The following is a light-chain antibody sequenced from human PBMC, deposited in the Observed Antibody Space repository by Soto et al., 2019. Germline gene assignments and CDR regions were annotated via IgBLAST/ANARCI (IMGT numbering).Light chain of an antibody. J-gene: IGKJ1*01. CDR1: QSVSSSY. CDR2: GAS. Sequence: EIVLTQSPGTLSLSPGERATLPCRASQSVSSSYLAWYQQKPGQAPRLLIYGASSRATGILDRFSGSGSGTDFTLTISRLEPEDFAVYYCQQYGSSPRGTFGQGTKVDIK. CDR3: QQYGSSPRGT. V-gene: IGKV3-20*01.